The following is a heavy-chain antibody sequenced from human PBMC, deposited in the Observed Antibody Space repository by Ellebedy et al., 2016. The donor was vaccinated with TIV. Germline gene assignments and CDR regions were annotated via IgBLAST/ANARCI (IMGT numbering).Heavy chain of an antibody. CDR1: GFSFRSYW. CDR2: IRQDGSEK. CDR3: ATDGSYGDHLFPQHAFTT. J-gene: IGHJ3*02. D-gene: IGHD4-17*01. V-gene: IGHV3-7*01. Sequence: GESLKISCAASGFSFRSYWMSWVRQVPGKGLEWVANIRQDGSEKYYVDSVKGRFTISRDNTNNSLFLQMQRLSAEDTAVYYCATDGSYGDHLFPQHAFTTWGQGTMVSVSS.